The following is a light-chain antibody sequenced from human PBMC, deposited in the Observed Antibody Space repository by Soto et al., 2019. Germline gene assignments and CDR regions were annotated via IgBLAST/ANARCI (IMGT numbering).Light chain of an antibody. CDR3: QQYNTYRT. Sequence: PSTLNASRRDRVTISCRASQSISSWLAWYQQKPGRAPKLLIYDASSLESGVPSRFSGSGSGTEFTLPIRSLQPDDFATYYCQQYNTYRTFGQGTKVDI. CDR2: DAS. V-gene: IGKV1-5*01. J-gene: IGKJ1*01. CDR1: QSISSW.